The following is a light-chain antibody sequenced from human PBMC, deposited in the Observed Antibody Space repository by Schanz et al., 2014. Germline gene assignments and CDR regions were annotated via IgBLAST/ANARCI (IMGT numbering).Light chain of an antibody. CDR2: GAS. J-gene: IGKJ2*01. Sequence: EIVMTQSPATLSVSPGERATLSCRASQSVRTNLAWYQQRLGQAPRLLIYGASTRATGIPDRFSGSGSGTDFTLTISRLEPEDFAIYYCQHYHSWPYTFGQGSKLDIK. V-gene: IGKV3D-15*01. CDR3: QHYHSWPYT. CDR1: QSVRTN.